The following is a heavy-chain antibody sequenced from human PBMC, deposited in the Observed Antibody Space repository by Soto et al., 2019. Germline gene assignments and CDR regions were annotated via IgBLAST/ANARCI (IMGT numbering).Heavy chain of an antibody. CDR2: ITSGSNYI. D-gene: IGHD5-12*01. V-gene: IGHV3-21*01. CDR3: ASVDGYTYGNDY. Sequence: WGSMRLSGAASGFTFSAYSMSWVRQAPGKALEWVSSITSGSNYIDYADSLMGRFTISRDNAKNSLYLQMHSLRVDDTAFSYCASVDGYTYGNDYCRQGPLVTVYS. J-gene: IGHJ4*02. CDR1: GFTFSAYS.